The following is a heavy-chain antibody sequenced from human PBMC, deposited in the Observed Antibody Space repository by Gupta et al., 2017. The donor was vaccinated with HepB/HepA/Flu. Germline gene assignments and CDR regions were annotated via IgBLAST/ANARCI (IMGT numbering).Heavy chain of an antibody. CDR2: ISYDGSNK. D-gene: IGHD2-15*01. CDR3: AKGLEPDIVVVVAATTYYYGMDV. V-gene: IGHV3-30*18. J-gene: IGHJ6*02. CDR1: GFTFSSYG. Sequence: QVQLVESGGGVVQPGRSLRLSCAASGFTFSSYGMHWVRQAPGKGREWVAVISYDGSNKYYADSVKGRFTISRDNSKNTLYLQMNSLRAEDTAVYYCAKGLEPDIVVVVAATTYYYGMDVWGQGTTVTVSS.